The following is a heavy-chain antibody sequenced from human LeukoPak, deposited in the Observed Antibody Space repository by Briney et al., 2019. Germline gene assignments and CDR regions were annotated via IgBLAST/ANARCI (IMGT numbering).Heavy chain of an antibody. Sequence: PGGSLRLSCAGSGFSFSNFAMTWVRQAPGKGLEWVSGISWNSGSIGYADSVKGRFTISRDNAKNSLYLQMNSLRAEDTALYYCAKTPYYDILTGNFDYWGQGTLVTVSS. V-gene: IGHV3-9*01. CDR3: AKTPYYDILTGNFDY. D-gene: IGHD3-9*01. CDR1: GFSFSNFA. J-gene: IGHJ4*02. CDR2: ISWNSGSI.